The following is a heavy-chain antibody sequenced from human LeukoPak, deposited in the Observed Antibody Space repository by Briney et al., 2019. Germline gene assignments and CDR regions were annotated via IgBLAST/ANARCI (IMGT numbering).Heavy chain of an antibody. CDR3: AHRRESSSFLYYYYYGMDV. J-gene: IGHJ6*02. CDR1: GFSPSTSGVG. CDR2: IYWNDDK. D-gene: IGHD2-2*01. Sequence: SGPTLVKPTQTLTLTCTFSGFSPSTSGVGVGWIRQPPGKALEWLALIYWNDDKRYSPSLKSRLTITKDTSKNQVVLTMTNMDPVDTATYYCAHRRESSSFLYYYYYGMDVWGQGTTVTVSS. V-gene: IGHV2-5*01.